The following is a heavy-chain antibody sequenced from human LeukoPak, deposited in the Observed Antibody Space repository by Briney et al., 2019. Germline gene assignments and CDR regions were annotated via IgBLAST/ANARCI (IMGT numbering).Heavy chain of an antibody. CDR1: GFTLITYW. D-gene: IGHD3-10*01. V-gene: IGHV3-7*04. CDR3: ARVQGNYYLDY. CDR2: IKQDGSEK. J-gene: IGHJ4*02. Sequence: GGSLRLSCAASGFTLITYWMTWVRQAPGKGLEWVANIKQDGSEKYYLASVKGRFTISRDNAMNSLYLQMNSLRAEDTAVYYCARVQGNYYLDYWGQGTLVTVSS.